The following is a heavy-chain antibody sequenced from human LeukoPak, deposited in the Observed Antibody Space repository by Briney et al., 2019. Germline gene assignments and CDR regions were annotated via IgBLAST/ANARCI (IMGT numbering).Heavy chain of an antibody. D-gene: IGHD3-22*01. V-gene: IGHV3-23*01. CDR3: AKAYYSDSSGFSS. Sequence: PGGSLRLSCAASGFTFSGYVMSWVRQAPGKGLDWVSAISGSGDSTYYADSVKGRFTISRDNSKNTLFLQMNSLRAEDTAVYYCAKAYYSDSSGFSSWGQGTLVTVSS. J-gene: IGHJ1*01. CDR1: GFTFSGYV. CDR2: ISGSGDST.